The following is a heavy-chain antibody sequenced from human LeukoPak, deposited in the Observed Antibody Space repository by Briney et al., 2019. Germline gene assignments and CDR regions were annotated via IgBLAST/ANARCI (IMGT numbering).Heavy chain of an antibody. Sequence: GASVKVSCKVFGYTLTDLSMHWVRQAPGKGLEWMGAVDPEDGETIHAQRFQGRVTMTEDTSTDTAYMELSSLRSEDTAVYYCARGGAMVTLLPDSWGQGTPVTVSS. CDR2: VDPEDGET. V-gene: IGHV1-24*01. J-gene: IGHJ5*01. CDR1: GYTLTDLS. D-gene: IGHD4/OR15-4a*01. CDR3: ARGGAMVTLLPDS.